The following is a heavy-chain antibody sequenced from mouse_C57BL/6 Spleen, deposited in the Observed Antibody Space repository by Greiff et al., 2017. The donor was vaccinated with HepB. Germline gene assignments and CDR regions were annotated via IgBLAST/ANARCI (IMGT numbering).Heavy chain of an antibody. CDR2: INPNYGTT. V-gene: IGHV1-39*01. CDR3: ARSAIGTLFDY. J-gene: IGHJ2*01. Sequence: EVQLQQSGPELVKPGASVTISCKASGYSFTDYNMNWVKQSNGKSLEWIGVINPNYGTTSYNQKFKGKSTLTVDQSSSTAYMQLNSQTSEDKAVYYSARSAIGTLFDYWGQGTTLTVSS. D-gene: IGHD2-5*01. CDR1: GYSFTDYN.